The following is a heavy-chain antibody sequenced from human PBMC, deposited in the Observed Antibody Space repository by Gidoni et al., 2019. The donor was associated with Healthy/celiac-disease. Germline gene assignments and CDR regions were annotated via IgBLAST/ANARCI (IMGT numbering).Heavy chain of an antibody. J-gene: IGHJ6*03. Sequence: QVQLQESGPGLVKPSQTLSLTCTVSGGSISSGDYYWSWLRQPPGKGLEWIGYIYYSGRTYYNPSLKSRVTISVDTSKNQFSLKLSSVTAADTAVYYCAGDPKGYFDWLPQSSYYYYMDVWGKGTTVTVSS. CDR1: GGSISSGDYY. CDR3: AGDPKGYFDWLPQSSYYYYMDV. V-gene: IGHV4-30-4*01. D-gene: IGHD3-9*01. CDR2: IYYSGRT.